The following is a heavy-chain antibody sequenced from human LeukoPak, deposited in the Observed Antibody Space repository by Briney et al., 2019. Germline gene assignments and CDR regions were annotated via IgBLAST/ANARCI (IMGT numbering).Heavy chain of an antibody. CDR3: ARDVGGREGLDY. V-gene: IGHV4-59*01. D-gene: IGHD2-15*01. CDR1: GGSISSYY. J-gene: IGHJ4*02. Sequence: SETLSLTCTVSGGSISSYYWSWIRQPPGKGLEWIGYIYYSGSTNYNPSLKSRVTISVDTSKNQFSLKLSSVTAADTAVYYYARDVGGREGLDYWGQGTLVTVSS. CDR2: IYYSGST.